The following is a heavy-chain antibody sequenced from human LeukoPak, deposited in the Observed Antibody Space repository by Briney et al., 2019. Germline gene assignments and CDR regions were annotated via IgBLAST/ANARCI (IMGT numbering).Heavy chain of an antibody. Sequence: SETLSLTCTVSGGSVSSMGHFWGWIRQPPGKGLEWIGSIYSTTASYYNPSLGSRVTVSVDTSKNQLSLELTSVTAADTGVYYCARGIWNDYYFDYWGQRTLVTVSS. CDR1: GGSVSSMGHF. CDR2: IYSTTAS. D-gene: IGHD1-1*01. CDR3: ARGIWNDYYFDY. V-gene: IGHV4-39*02. J-gene: IGHJ4*02.